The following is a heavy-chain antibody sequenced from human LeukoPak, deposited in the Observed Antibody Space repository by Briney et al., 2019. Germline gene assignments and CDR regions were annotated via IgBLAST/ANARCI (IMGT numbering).Heavy chain of an antibody. D-gene: IGHD3-22*01. J-gene: IGHJ5*02. Sequence: PGRSLRLSCAASGFTFSSYTMNWLRHPPWKGLEWVSAISGSGGSTHYADSVKARFTISRDNSKNTLYFQMSSLRAEEAAVYYCATHDSSGLLNWFDRWGQGTLVTVSS. V-gene: IGHV3-23*01. CDR3: ATHDSSGLLNWFDR. CDR1: GFTFSSYT. CDR2: ISGSGGST.